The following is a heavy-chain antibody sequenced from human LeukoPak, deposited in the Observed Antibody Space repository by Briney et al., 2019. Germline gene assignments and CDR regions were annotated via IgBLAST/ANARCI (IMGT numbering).Heavy chain of an antibody. D-gene: IGHD2-2*01. V-gene: IGHV3-30-3*01. CDR1: GFTFSSYA. CDR3: ARDIGVWVVPAPNYYYYGMDV. J-gene: IGHJ6*02. Sequence: PGGSLRLSCAASGFTFSSYAMHWVRQAPGKGLEWVAVISYDGSNKYYADSVKGRFTISRDNSKNTLYLQMNSLRAEDTAVYYCARDIGVWVVPAPNYYYYGMDVWGQGTTVTVSS. CDR2: ISYDGSNK.